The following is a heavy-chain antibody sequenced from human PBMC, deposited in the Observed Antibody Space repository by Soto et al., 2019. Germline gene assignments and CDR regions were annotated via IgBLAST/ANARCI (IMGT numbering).Heavy chain of an antibody. CDR2: IIPIQNKE. Sequence: QVQLVQSGAELKKPGSSVKVSCEASGGSFISYSFTWVRQAPGQGLEWIGRIIPIQNKENYALKFQDRVTITADRSTRTAYLELRRLRPEDTAVYYCAKSLLFVDHAYMDVWGKGTTVTVSS. D-gene: IGHD2-15*01. J-gene: IGHJ6*03. CDR1: GGSFISYS. V-gene: IGHV1-69*02. CDR3: AKSLLFVDHAYMDV.